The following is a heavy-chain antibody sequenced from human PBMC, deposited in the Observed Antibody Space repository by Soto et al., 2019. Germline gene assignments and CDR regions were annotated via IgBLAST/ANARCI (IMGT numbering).Heavy chain of an antibody. CDR1: GFTFSSYA. Sequence: GGSLRLSCAASGFTFSSYAMHWVRQAPGKGLEWVAVISYDGSNTYYADSVKGRFTISRDNSKNTLYLQMNSLRAEDTAVYFCARGSIWWQQLPQGTDYWGQGTLVTVSS. CDR2: ISYDGSNT. D-gene: IGHD6-13*01. V-gene: IGHV3-30-3*01. J-gene: IGHJ4*02. CDR3: ARGSIWWQQLPQGTDY.